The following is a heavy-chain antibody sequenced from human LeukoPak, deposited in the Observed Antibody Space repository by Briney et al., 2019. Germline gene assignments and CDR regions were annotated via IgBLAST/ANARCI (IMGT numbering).Heavy chain of an antibody. CDR1: GGSFSGYY. J-gene: IGHJ4*02. CDR2: INHSGST. Sequence: PSETLSLTCAVYGGSFSGYYWSWIRQPPGKGLEWIGEINHSGSTNYNPSLKSRVTISVDTSKNQFSLKLSSVTAADTAVYYCARESHYYYDSSGYHEFDYWGQGTLVTVSS. CDR3: ARESHYYYDSSGYHEFDY. D-gene: IGHD3-22*01. V-gene: IGHV4-34*01.